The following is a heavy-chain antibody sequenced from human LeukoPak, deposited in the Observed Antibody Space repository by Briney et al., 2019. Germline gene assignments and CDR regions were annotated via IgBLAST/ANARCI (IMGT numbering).Heavy chain of an antibody. J-gene: IGHJ4*02. CDR1: GYTFPSYY. CDR2: VSPSGGST. CDR3: ARMGRYSGDDYGGWSY. Sequence: TSVKVSCKASGYTFPSYYMHWVRQAPGQGLEWMGIVSPSGGSTRYAQKFQGRVTMTRDTSTSTVYMELSSLRSEDTAVYYCARMGRYSGDDYGGWSYWGQGTLATVSS. V-gene: IGHV1-46*01. D-gene: IGHD5-12*01.